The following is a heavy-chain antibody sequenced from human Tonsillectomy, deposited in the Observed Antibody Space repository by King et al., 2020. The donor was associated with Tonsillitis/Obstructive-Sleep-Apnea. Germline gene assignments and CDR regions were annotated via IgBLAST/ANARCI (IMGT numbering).Heavy chain of an antibody. CDR1: GGSVSSSDYY. CDR3: ARHSRDPSWGDYFYYMDV. V-gene: IGHV4-39*01. D-gene: IGHD3-16*01. Sequence: LQLQESGPGLVKPSETLSLTCTVSGGSVSSSDYYWGWIRQPPGKGLEWIGTIYYDGTTYYNPPLKSRVTISVAPSKNQFSLNLNSVTATDTAVYYCARHSRDPSWGDYFYYMDVWGKGTTVTVSS. J-gene: IGHJ6*03. CDR2: IYYDGTT.